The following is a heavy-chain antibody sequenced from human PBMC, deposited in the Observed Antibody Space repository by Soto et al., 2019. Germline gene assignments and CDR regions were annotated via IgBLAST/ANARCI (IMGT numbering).Heavy chain of an antibody. CDR1: GGSISTGGYY. D-gene: IGHD4-17*01. J-gene: IGHJ4*02. V-gene: IGHV4-31*03. Sequence: TLSLTCTVSGGSISTGGYYWSWIRQHPGRGLEWIGEINHSGSTNYNPSLKSRVTISVDTSKNQFSLKLSSVTAADTAVYYCARALSRLTTRYFDYWGQGTLVTVSS. CDR2: INHSGST. CDR3: ARALSRLTTRYFDY.